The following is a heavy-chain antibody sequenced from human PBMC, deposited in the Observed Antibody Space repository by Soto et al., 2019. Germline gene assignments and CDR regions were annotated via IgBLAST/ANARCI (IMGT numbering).Heavy chain of an antibody. V-gene: IGHV3-23*01. CDR3: ATVHSTSRSFDY. CDR2: TGLNGRTT. Sequence: PGGYLRLSCAASGFTFSMSAMTWVRQAPGKGLEWVSTTGLNGRTTYYADSVKGRFTVSRDNSKNTLDLHMSSLRAEDTAVYYCATVHSTSRSFDYSCQGTLVTVSS. D-gene: IGHD6-6*01. CDR1: GFTFSMSA. J-gene: IGHJ4*02.